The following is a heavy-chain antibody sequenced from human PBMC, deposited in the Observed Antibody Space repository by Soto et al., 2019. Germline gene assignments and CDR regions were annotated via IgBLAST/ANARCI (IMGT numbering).Heavy chain of an antibody. V-gene: IGHV5-51*01. CDR2: IYPGDSDT. Sequence: PGESLKISCKGSGYSFTSYWIAWVRQMPGKGLEWMGIIYPGDSDTRYSPSFQGQVTISADKSISTAYLQWSSLKASDTAMYYCARQNYGHYYGLDVWGQGTTVTVSS. J-gene: IGHJ6*02. CDR1: GYSFTSYW. D-gene: IGHD4-17*01. CDR3: ARQNYGHYYGLDV.